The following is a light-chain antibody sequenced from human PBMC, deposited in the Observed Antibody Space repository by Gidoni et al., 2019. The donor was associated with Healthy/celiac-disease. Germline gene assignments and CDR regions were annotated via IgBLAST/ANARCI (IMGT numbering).Light chain of an antibody. J-gene: IGKJ2*01. Sequence: DIQMTQSPSSLSASVGDRVTITCQASQDISNYLNWYQQKPGKAPKLLIYDASNLETGVPSRFSGSGSGTAFTFTISSLQPEDIATYYCQQYYNLTRTFGQGTKLEIK. V-gene: IGKV1-33*01. CDR1: QDISNY. CDR2: DAS. CDR3: QQYYNLTRT.